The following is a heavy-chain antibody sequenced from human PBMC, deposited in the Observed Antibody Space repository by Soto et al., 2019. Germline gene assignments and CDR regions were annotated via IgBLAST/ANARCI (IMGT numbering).Heavy chain of an antibody. J-gene: IGHJ5*02. CDR2: LKSRRDGGTS. V-gene: IGHV3-15*01. CDR1: GITFTNAW. Sequence: EVQLVESGGGLVKPGGSLRLSCAASGITFTNAWMGWVRQAPGKGLERIGRLKSRRDGGTSDYAAPVKGRFSISKDESKNTLYLQMNSLKTEDTAVYHCTTDGGVSAYPLFWAWGQGTLVTVSS. D-gene: IGHD2-8*02. CDR3: TTDGGVSAYPLFWA.